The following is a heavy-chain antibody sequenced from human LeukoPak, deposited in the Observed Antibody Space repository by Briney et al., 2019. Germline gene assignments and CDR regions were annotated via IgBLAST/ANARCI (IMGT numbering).Heavy chain of an antibody. Sequence: GGSLRLSCAASGFTFDDYAMHWVRQAPGKGLEWVSGISWNSGSIVYADSVKGRFTIPRDNAKNSLYLQMNSLRAEDTALYYCAKEGPEAWGQGTLVTVSS. J-gene: IGHJ4*02. V-gene: IGHV3-9*01. CDR3: AKEGPEA. CDR2: ISWNSGSI. CDR1: GFTFDDYA. D-gene: IGHD1-14*01.